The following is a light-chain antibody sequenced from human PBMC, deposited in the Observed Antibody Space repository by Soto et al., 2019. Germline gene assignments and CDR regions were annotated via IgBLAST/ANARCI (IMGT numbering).Light chain of an antibody. Sequence: QSALTQPASVSGSPGQSITISCTGTSSDVGGYNYVSWYQQHPGKAPKLMIYEVSNRPSGVSNRFSGSKSGNTASLTISGLQAADEDDYYCSSYTSSSTLDWVFGGGTKLTVL. CDR2: EVS. J-gene: IGLJ3*02. V-gene: IGLV2-14*01. CDR1: SSDVGGYNY. CDR3: SSYTSSSTLDWV.